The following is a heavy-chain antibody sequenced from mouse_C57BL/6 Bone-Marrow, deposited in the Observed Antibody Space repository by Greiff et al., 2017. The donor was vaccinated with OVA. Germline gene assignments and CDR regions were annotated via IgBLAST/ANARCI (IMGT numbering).Heavy chain of an antibody. J-gene: IGHJ4*01. CDR2: INPSSGYT. CDR3: ARSPYYYGSSSYYYAMDY. Sequence: VHLVESGAELARPGASVKMSCKASGYTFTSYTMHWVKQRPGQGLEWIGYINPSSGYTKYNQKFKDKATLTADKSSSTAYMQLSSLTSEDSAVYYCARSPYYYGSSSYYYAMDYWGQGTSVTVSS. CDR1: GYTFTSYT. V-gene: IGHV1-4*01. D-gene: IGHD1-1*01.